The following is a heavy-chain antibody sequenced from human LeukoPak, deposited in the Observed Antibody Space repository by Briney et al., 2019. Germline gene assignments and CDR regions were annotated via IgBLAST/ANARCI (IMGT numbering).Heavy chain of an antibody. V-gene: IGHV4-39*01. CDR3: ARVDDNGWFFDY. Sequence: PSETLSLTCTVSGGSISSSSYYWGWIRHPPGKGLEWIGSIYYSGSTYYNPSLKSRVTISVGTSKNQFSLKLSSVTAADTAVYYCARVDDNGWFFDYWGQGTLVTVSS. J-gene: IGHJ4*02. D-gene: IGHD6-19*01. CDR2: IYYSGST. CDR1: GGSISSSSYY.